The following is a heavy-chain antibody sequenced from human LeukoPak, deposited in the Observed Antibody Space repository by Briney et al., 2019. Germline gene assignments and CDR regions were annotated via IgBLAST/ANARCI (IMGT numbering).Heavy chain of an antibody. Sequence: PGGSLRLSCAASGFAFNTYTVHWVRQGPGKGLDWVAVISFDGSNKYYADSVKGRFTISRDNSRNTLYLQMNSLRAEDTAVYYCNNGWDVWGQGTLVTVSS. CDR2: ISFDGSNK. J-gene: IGHJ4*02. CDR1: GFAFNTYT. CDR3: NNGWDV. D-gene: IGHD6-19*01. V-gene: IGHV3-30*04.